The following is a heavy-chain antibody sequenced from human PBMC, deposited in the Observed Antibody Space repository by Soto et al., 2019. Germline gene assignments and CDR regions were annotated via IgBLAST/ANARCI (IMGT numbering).Heavy chain of an antibody. Sequence: GGSLRLSCAASGFSFSNYAMHWVRQAPGKGLEWVAVISYDGSDKYYADSVKGRFTISRDNSKNTLYLQMNSLRAEDTAEYYCAKDPYSSTPNWFDPWGQGTLVTV. J-gene: IGHJ5*02. CDR1: GFSFSNYA. V-gene: IGHV3-30-3*01. D-gene: IGHD6-19*01. CDR3: AKDPYSSTPNWFDP. CDR2: ISYDGSDK.